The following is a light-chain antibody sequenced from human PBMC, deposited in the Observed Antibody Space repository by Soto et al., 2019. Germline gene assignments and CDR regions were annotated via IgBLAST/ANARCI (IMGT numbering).Light chain of an antibody. CDR3: QQYSSSPQT. Sequence: ELVLTQSPGTLSLSPGERATLSCRASLTVSSSYLAWYQQKPGQAPRLLISGASSRATGIPDRFSGSGSGTDFTLTISRLEPEDFAMYYCQQYSSSPQTFGQGTKLEIK. CDR1: LTVSSSY. J-gene: IGKJ2*01. CDR2: GAS. V-gene: IGKV3-20*01.